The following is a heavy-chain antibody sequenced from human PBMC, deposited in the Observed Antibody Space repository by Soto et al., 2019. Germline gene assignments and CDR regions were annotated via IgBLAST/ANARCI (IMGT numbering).Heavy chain of an antibody. V-gene: IGHV3-11*06. CDR3: ARHTSGWHYYDY. D-gene: IGHD6-19*01. CDR2: SSGSSRYT. CDR1: GFNFSDHY. Sequence: PGGYPILSWTASGFNFSDHYMNWVRQAPGKGLEWVSYSSGSSRYTNFADSVKGRFTISIDNANNSLYLQMNSLRVEDTAVYYCARHTSGWHYYDYWGQGT. J-gene: IGHJ4*02.